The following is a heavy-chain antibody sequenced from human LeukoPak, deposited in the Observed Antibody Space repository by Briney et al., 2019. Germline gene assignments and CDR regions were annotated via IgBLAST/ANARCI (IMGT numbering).Heavy chain of an antibody. V-gene: IGHV3-23*01. CDR2: ISGSGDTT. CDR1: GFTFSNYA. Sequence: GGSLRLSCAAYGFTFSNYAMTWVRQAPGKGLEWVSTISGSGDTTYYADSVKGRFTISRDNSKNTLYLQMNSLRAEDTALYYCAKDAQIFEYWGQGTLVTVSS. J-gene: IGHJ4*02. CDR3: AKDAQIFEY.